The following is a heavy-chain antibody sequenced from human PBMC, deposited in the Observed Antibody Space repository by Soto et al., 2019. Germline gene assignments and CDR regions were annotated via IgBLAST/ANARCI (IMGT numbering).Heavy chain of an antibody. D-gene: IGHD3-22*01. J-gene: IGHJ6*04. CDR2: ISYDGSNR. V-gene: IGHV3-30*18. CDR3: AKDASYYDGSASYFSRPRYLYYYYAMDV. Sequence: QEQLVESGGGVVQPGRSLRLSCAASQFIFSNYGMHWVRQAPGKGLEWVAVISYDGSNRYYADSVKGRFTSSRDNSKNTLYLKMDSLRAEDTAVYYCAKDASYYDGSASYFSRPRYLYYYYAMDVWGKGTTVTVSS. CDR1: QFIFSNYG.